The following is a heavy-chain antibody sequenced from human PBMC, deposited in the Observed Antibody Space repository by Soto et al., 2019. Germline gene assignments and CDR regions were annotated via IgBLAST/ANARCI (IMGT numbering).Heavy chain of an antibody. CDR2: IDHSGSI. CDR3: ATGGGAAPGT. CDR1: GGSFSGYY. D-gene: IGHD6-13*01. Sequence: SETLSLTCAVYGGSFSGYYWSWIRQTPGKGREWIGEIDHSGSIKYNPSLESRVSISLDTSRNQFSLKLSSVTAADSAVFYCATGGGAAPGTWGQGTLVTVSS. V-gene: IGHV4-34*01. J-gene: IGHJ4*02.